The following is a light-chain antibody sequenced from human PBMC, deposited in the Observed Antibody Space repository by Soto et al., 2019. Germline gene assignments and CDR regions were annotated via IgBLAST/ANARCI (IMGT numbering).Light chain of an antibody. J-gene: IGKJ1*01. Sequence: EILITQSPATLSVSPGERATLSCRASQSVSSSYLAWYQPKPGQAPRLLIYGASSRATGIPDRLSGSGSGTDFTLTIRRLEPEDFAVYYCQQYGSSPTFGQGTKVDIK. CDR1: QSVSSSY. CDR2: GAS. CDR3: QQYGSSPT. V-gene: IGKV3-20*01.